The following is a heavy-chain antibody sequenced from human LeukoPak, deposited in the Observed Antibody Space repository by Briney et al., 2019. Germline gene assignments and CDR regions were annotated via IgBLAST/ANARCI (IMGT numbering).Heavy chain of an antibody. V-gene: IGHV1-8*01. CDR1: GYTFTSYD. CDR3: ARGPEVVAATKGLYYYYYYGMDV. Sequence: GASVKVSCKASGYTFTSYDINWVRQATGQGLEWMGWMNPNSGNTGYAQKFQGTVTMIRNTSISTAYMELSSPRSEDTAVYYCARGPEVVAATKGLYYYYYYGMDVWGQGTTVTVSS. J-gene: IGHJ6*02. D-gene: IGHD2-15*01. CDR2: MNPNSGNT.